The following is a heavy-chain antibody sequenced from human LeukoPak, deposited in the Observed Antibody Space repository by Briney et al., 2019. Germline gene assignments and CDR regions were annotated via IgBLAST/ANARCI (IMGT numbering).Heavy chain of an antibody. CDR3: ARGGSSGWYKGYYFDY. J-gene: IGHJ4*02. CDR1: GGSISSGTYY. CDR2: IYSSGST. V-gene: IGHV4-61*02. D-gene: IGHD6-19*01. Sequence: SQTLSLTCTVSGGSISSGTYYWSWIRQPAGKGLEWIGRIYSSGSTNYNPSLKSRVTISVDTSKNQFSLKLSSVTAADTAVYYCARGGSSGWYKGYYFDYWGQGTLVTVSS.